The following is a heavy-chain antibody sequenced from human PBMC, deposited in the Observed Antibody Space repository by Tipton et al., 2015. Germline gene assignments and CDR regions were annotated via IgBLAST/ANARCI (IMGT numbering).Heavy chain of an antibody. CDR3: ARESYQHPFAS. Sequence: SLRLSCAASGFTFSSYGIHWVRQAPGKGLEWVALIWYNGSNKQYADSVKGRFTIPRDNSKNTVYLQMNSLRAEDTAVYYCARESYQHPFASWGQGALVTVSP. J-gene: IGHJ4*02. CDR1: GFTFSSYG. CDR2: IWYNGSNK. V-gene: IGHV3-33*01. D-gene: IGHD3-3*02.